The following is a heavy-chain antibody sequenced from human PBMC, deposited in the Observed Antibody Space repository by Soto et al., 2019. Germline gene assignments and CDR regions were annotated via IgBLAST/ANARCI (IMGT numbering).Heavy chain of an antibody. V-gene: IGHV3-23*01. J-gene: IGHJ4*02. CDR2: ISGSGTST. Sequence: GESLRLSCAASGFSFVNYAMNWVRQAPGEGLEWVSGISGSGTSTYYADSVKGRFTISRDNSRDTLFLQMNILTADDTAVYYCAKATTNGGWFNPFDSWGQGALVTVSS. CDR1: GFSFVNYA. D-gene: IGHD6-19*01. CDR3: AKATTNGGWFNPFDS.